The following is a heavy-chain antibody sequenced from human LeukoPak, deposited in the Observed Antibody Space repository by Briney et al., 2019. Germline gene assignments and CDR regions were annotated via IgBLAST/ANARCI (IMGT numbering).Heavy chain of an antibody. J-gene: IGHJ4*02. Sequence: PLETLSLTCAVSGGSISSGGYYWSWIRQHPGKGLEWIGYIYYSGSTYYNPSLKSRVTISVDTSKNQFSLKLSSVTAADTAVYYCARDTAVAGTYDYWGQGTLVTVSS. D-gene: IGHD6-19*01. CDR3: ARDTAVAGTYDY. CDR1: GGSISSGGYY. V-gene: IGHV4-31*11. CDR2: IYYSGST.